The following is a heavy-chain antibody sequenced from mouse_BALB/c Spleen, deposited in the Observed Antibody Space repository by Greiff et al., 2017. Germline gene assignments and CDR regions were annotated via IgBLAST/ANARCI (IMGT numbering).Heavy chain of an antibody. V-gene: IGHV1-9*01. CDR3: ARNGYGGYYYAMDY. D-gene: IGHD2-2*01. CDR1: GYTFSSYW. J-gene: IGHJ4*01. Sequence: VKLQESGAELMKPGASVKISCKATGYTFSSYWIEWVKQRPGHGLEWIGEILPGSGSTNYNEKFKGKATFTADTSSNTAYMQLSSLTSEDSAVYYCARNGYGGYYYAMDYWGQGTSVTVSS. CDR2: ILPGSGST.